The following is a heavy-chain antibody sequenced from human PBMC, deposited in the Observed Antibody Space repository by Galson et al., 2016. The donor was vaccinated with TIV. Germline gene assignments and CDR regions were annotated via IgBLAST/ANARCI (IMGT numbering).Heavy chain of an antibody. Sequence: SLRLSCAASGFTVSNNYMAWVRQAPGKGLEWVSLLYSGGATDYIGSVRGRFTVSRDKSKNTLYLQMNNLRAEDTAVYYCARDECANNICYGVFDIWGQGTMVTVSS. CDR1: GFTVSNNY. CDR2: LYSGGAT. CDR3: ARDECANNICYGVFDI. V-gene: IGHV3-53*01. J-gene: IGHJ3*02. D-gene: IGHD4/OR15-4a*01.